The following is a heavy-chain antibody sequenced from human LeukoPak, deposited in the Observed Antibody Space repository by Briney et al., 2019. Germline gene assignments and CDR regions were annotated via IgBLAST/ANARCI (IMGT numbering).Heavy chain of an antibody. D-gene: IGHD6-13*01. Sequence: SETLSLTCTVSGGSISSSSYYWGWIRQPPGKGLQWIGSIYYSGSTYYNPSLKSRVTISVDTSKNQFSLKLSSVTAADTAVYYCARHIAAAGTGGFDYWGQGTLVTVSS. V-gene: IGHV4-39*01. CDR3: ARHIAAAGTGGFDY. CDR1: GGSISSSSYY. CDR2: IYYSGST. J-gene: IGHJ4*02.